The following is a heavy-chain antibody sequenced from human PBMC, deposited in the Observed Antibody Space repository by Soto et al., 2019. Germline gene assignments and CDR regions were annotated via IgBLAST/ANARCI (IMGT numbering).Heavy chain of an antibody. CDR2: ISPSGNTV. J-gene: IGHJ4*02. V-gene: IGHV3-11*01. CDR3: AGDMHSLYYFDY. Sequence: QVQLVESGGGLVTPGGSLRVSCAASGFTFSDYYMNWIRQAQGKGLEWVSYISPSGNTVFYADSVKGRFTVSRDNSKNSLYLQMNGLSAEDSTVYYCAGDMHSLYYFDYWSQGSLVTVSS. CDR1: GFTFSDYY. D-gene: IGHD1-26*01.